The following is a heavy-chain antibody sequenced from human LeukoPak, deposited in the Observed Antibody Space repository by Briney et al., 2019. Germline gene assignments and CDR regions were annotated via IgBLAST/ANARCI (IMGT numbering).Heavy chain of an antibody. D-gene: IGHD6-13*01. CDR2: INPNSGGT. J-gene: IGHJ4*02. V-gene: IGHV1-2*02. CDR1: GYTFTSYG. CDR3: ARGLSTARPGIAAAGIIVY. Sequence: ASVKVSCKASGYTFTSYGISWVRQAPGQGLEWMGWINPNSGGTNYAQKFQGRVTMTRDTSITTAYMELSRLRSDDTAMYYCARGLSTARPGIAAAGIIVYWGQGTLVTVSS.